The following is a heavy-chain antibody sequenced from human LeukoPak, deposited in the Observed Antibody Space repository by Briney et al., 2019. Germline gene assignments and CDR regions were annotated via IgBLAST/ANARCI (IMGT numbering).Heavy chain of an antibody. Sequence: LRLSCAASGFIFSDYYWSWIRQPPGKGLEWIGEINHSGSTNYNPSLKSRVTISVDTSKNQFSLKLSSVTAADTAVYYCARSRHSSGWYYYYYYMDVWGKGTTVTISS. CDR3: ARSRHSSGWYYYYYYMDV. CDR1: GFIFSDYY. J-gene: IGHJ6*03. CDR2: INHSGST. V-gene: IGHV4-34*01. D-gene: IGHD6-19*01.